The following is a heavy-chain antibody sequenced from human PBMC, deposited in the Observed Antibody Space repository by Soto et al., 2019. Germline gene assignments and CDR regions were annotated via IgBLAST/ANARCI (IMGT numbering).Heavy chain of an antibody. CDR2: ISGSGGST. CDR1: GFTLSTYA. V-gene: IGHV3-23*01. J-gene: IGHJ4*02. CDR3: APLPPVAGKGY. Sequence: LRLSCAASGFTLSTYAMSWVRQAPGKGLEWVSAISGSGGSTYYADSVKGRFTISRDNSKNTLYLQMNSLRAEDTAVYYCAPLPPVAGKGYWGQGTLVTVSS. D-gene: IGHD6-19*01.